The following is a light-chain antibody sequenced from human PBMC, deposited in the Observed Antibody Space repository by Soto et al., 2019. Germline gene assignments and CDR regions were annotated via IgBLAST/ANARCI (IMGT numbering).Light chain of an antibody. CDR2: VNI. J-gene: IGLJ1*01. CDR1: SSNIGAGYD. CDR3: QSYDSSLSGYV. V-gene: IGLV1-40*01. Sequence: QSVLPQPPSVSGAPGQRVTISCTGSSSNIGAGYDVHWYQQLPGTAPKLLIYVNINRPSGVPDRFSGSKSGTSASLAITGLQAEDEADYYCQSYDSSLSGYVFGTGTQLTVL.